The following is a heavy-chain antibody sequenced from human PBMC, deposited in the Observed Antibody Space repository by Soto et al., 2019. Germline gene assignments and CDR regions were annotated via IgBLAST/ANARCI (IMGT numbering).Heavy chain of an antibody. CDR1: GYNFANYW. CDR3: AISVYYGSGSPFDGMDV. CDR2: IFPGDSDT. Sequence: GESLKISCKGSGYNFANYWIGWVRQMPGKGLEWMGMIFPGDSDTKNSPSLQGQITMSVDKSDSSAYLQWRSLKASDTAMYYCAISVYYGSGSPFDGMDVWGQGTTVTVSS. J-gene: IGHJ6*02. D-gene: IGHD3-10*01. V-gene: IGHV5-51*01.